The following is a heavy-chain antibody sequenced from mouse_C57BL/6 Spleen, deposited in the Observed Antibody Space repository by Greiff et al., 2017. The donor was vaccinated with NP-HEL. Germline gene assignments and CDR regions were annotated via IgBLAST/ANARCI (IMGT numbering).Heavy chain of an antibody. D-gene: IGHD1-1*01. CDR1: GYTFTSYG. CDR2: IFPSSGNT. V-gene: IGHV1-81*01. CDR3: ARGGGSSCDYWYFEG. Sequence: QVQLQQSGAELARPGASVKLSCKASGYTFTSYGISWVKQRTGQGLEWIGEIFPSSGNTYYNATFKGKATLTADTSSSTAYMELRSLTSEDSAVYVCARGGGSSCDYWYFEGWGTGTTVTVSS. J-gene: IGHJ1*03.